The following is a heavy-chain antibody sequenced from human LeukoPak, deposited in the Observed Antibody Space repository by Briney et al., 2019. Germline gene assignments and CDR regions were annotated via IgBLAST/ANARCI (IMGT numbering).Heavy chain of an antibody. J-gene: IGHJ3*01. CDR1: GGSFSGYY. V-gene: IGHV4-34*01. CDR3: ARGHFLDF. CDR2: VNHSGST. D-gene: IGHD2/OR15-2a*01. Sequence: SETLSLTCAVYGGSFSGYYWTWIRQPPGKGLEWVGEVNHSGSTNYNASLKSRVTMSIDTSKNQFSLKLSSLTAADTAVYYCARGHFLDFWGQGTVVTVSS.